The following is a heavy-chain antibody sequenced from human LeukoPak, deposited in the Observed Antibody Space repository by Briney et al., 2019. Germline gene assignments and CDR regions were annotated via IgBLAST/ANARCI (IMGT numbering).Heavy chain of an antibody. CDR2: ISSSSSTI. CDR1: GFTFSSYS. J-gene: IGHJ4*02. D-gene: IGHD6-19*01. CDR3: TRDSGRFRLDY. Sequence: PGGSLRLSCAASGFTFSSYSMNWVRQAPGKGLEWVSYISSSSSTIYYADSVKGRFTVSRDNAKNSLYLQMNSLRVEDTAVYYCTRDSGRFRLDYWGQGTLVTVSS. V-gene: IGHV3-48*04.